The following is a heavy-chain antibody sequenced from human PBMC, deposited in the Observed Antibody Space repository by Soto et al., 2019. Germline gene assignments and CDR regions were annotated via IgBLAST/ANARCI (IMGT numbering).Heavy chain of an antibody. Sequence: PGGSLRLSCAASGFTFCNAWMNGVRQAPGKGLEWVGRIKSKTDGGTTDYAAPVKGRFTISRDDSKNTLYLQMNSLKTEDTAVYYCTTPSPRYNDFWSGYFNYYGMDVWGQGTTVTVSS. CDR2: IKSKTDGGTT. CDR3: TTPSPRYNDFWSGYFNYYGMDV. CDR1: GFTFCNAW. D-gene: IGHD3-3*01. V-gene: IGHV3-15*07. J-gene: IGHJ6*02.